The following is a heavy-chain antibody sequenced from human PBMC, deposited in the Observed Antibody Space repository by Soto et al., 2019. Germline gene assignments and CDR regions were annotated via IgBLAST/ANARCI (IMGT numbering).Heavy chain of an antibody. CDR2: ISYDGSNK. CDR1: GFTFSSYA. V-gene: IGHV3-30-3*01. Sequence: GGSLRLSCAASGFTFSSYAMHWVRQAPGKGLEWVAVISYDGSNKYYADSVKGRFTISRDNSKNTLYLQMNSLRAEDTAVYYCARDRGGSSWSNHDYWGQGTLVTVSS. CDR3: ARDRGGSSWSNHDY. D-gene: IGHD6-13*01. J-gene: IGHJ4*02.